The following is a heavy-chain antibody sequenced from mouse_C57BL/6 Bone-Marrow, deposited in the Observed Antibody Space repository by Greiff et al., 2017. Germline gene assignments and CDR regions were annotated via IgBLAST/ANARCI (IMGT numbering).Heavy chain of an antibody. CDR2: ISDGGSYT. CDR3: ARDVGSREYFDY. Sequence: EVQRVESGGGLVKPGGSLKLSCAASGFTFSSYAMSWVRQTPEKRLEWVATISDGGSYTYYPDNVKGRFTISRDNAKNNLYLQMSHLKSEDTAMYYCARDVGSREYFDYWGQGTTLTVSS. CDR1: GFTFSSYA. D-gene: IGHD1-1*01. J-gene: IGHJ2*01. V-gene: IGHV5-4*01.